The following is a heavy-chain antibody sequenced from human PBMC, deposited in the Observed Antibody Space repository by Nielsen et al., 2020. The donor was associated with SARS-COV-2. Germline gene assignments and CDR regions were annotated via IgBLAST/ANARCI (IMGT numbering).Heavy chain of an antibody. CDR1: GFTFNIYA. J-gene: IGHJ3*02. V-gene: IGHV3-23*01. Sequence: GGSLRLSCIASGFTFNIYAMAWVRRTPGRGLQWVSGISASGGSTYYTDSVKDRFAVSRDNSRNTLSLQMHSLRVEDTAFYYCAKDVVVRGDAFDIWGQGTMVTVSS. CDR3: AKDVVVRGDAFDI. D-gene: IGHD3-10*01. CDR2: ISASGGST.